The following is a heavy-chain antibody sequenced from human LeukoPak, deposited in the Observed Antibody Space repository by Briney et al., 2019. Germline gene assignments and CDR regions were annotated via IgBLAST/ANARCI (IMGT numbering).Heavy chain of an antibody. Sequence: GGSLRLSCAASGITFSSYWMSWVRQAPGKGLEWVASIKEDGSEKYYVDSVKGRFTISRDNAKNSLYLQMNSLRAEDTAVYYCARYFDWLSTFDYWGQGTLVTVSS. CDR2: IKEDGSEK. CDR1: GITFSSYW. D-gene: IGHD3-9*01. CDR3: ARYFDWLSTFDY. V-gene: IGHV3-7*03. J-gene: IGHJ4*02.